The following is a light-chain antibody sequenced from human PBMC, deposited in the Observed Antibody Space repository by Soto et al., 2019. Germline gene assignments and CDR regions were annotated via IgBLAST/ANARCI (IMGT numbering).Light chain of an antibody. J-gene: IGKJ5*01. CDR3: QQRYNWPPT. V-gene: IGKV3-11*01. CDR2: DAS. Sequence: EIVMTQSPDILSVSPGERATLSFRASQSVSSYLAWYQQTTGQAPRILIYDASNRDTGIPARFSGSGSGTDFTLTISRLEPEDFEVYYCQQRYNWPPTFGQGTRLEIK. CDR1: QSVSSY.